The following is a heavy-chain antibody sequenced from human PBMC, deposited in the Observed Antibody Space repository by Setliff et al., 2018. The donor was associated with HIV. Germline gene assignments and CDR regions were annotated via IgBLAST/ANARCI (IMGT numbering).Heavy chain of an antibody. CDR2: IWHDGSNE. D-gene: IGHD6-13*01. CDR3: AKDLSGYSSSWFGP. J-gene: IGHJ5*02. V-gene: IGHV3-33*06. Sequence: GGSLRLSCAASGFSFSTYGMHWVRQAPGKGLEWVAVIWHDGSNENYADSVKGRFTISRDNSKNTLCLQMSSLRAEDTAVYYCAKDLSGYSSSWFGPWGQGTLVTVSS. CDR1: GFSFSTYG.